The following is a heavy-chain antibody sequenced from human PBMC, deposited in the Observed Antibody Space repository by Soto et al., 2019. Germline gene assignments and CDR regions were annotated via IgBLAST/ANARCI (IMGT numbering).Heavy chain of an antibody. V-gene: IGHV3-74*01. CDR2: INSDGTIS. CDR1: GFTFSSYA. J-gene: IGHJ6*02. Sequence: LRLSCAASGFTFSSYAMSWVRQAPGKGLEWVSGINSDGTISSYADSVKGRFTISRDNARNTLSLQMNSLRADDTAVYYCARLSGDHSAFFSYGMDAWGQGTTVTVSS. D-gene: IGHD2-21*01. CDR3: ARLSGDHSAFFSYGMDA.